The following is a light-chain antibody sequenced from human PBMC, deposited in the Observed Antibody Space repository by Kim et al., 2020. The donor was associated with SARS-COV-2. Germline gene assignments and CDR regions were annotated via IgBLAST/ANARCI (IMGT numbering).Light chain of an antibody. CDR3: LQYNYWPRT. CDR2: GAS. J-gene: IGKJ2*02. CDR1: QSVTSN. Sequence: EIVMTQSPATLSVSPGERATLSCRASQSVTSNLAWYQQKPGQAPRLLIYGASTRATGIPARFSGSGSGTEFTLTINSLQSEDFAVYYCLQYNYWPRTFGQGTKLEI. V-gene: IGKV3-15*01.